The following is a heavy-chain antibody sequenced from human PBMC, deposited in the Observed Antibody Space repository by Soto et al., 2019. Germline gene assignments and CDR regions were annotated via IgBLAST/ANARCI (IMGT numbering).Heavy chain of an antibody. V-gene: IGHV1-69*13. D-gene: IGHD6-13*01. CDR1: GGTFSSYS. CDR3: ARYGLAAVGTFFPLLYYCSVLDV. Sequence: SVKVTCKASGGTFSSYSSSWVRHAPGQRLEWMGGIIPIFGTANYAQKFQGRVTITADESTSTAYMELSSLRSEETAVYYCARYGLAAVGTFFPLLYYCSVLDVWGKGTTVPVSS. CDR2: IIPIFGTA. J-gene: IGHJ6*04.